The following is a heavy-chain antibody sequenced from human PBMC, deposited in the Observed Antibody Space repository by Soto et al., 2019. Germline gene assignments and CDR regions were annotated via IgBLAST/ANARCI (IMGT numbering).Heavy chain of an antibody. CDR1: GYTNTRYA. V-gene: IGHV1-3*01. CDR3: ARAGYCSGGTCFHGNCDY. Sequence: ASVKVACKASGYTNTRYAMRWVRQKTGQRLEWTGWINAGNGNTKYSQKFQGRVTITRDTSASTVYMELSSLRSEDTAVYYCARAGYCSGGTCFHGNCDYWGQGTLVTVSS. D-gene: IGHD2-15*01. J-gene: IGHJ4*02. CDR2: INAGNGNT.